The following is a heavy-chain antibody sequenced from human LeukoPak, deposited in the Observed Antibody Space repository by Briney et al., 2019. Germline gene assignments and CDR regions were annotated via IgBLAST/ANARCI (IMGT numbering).Heavy chain of an antibody. J-gene: IGHJ4*02. V-gene: IGHV3-7*01. D-gene: IGHD1-26*01. CDR3: ARTSGQRRVLFAVVGATYFDY. CDR1: GFTFSSYW. Sequence: AGGSLRLSCAASGFTFSSYWMSWVRQVPGKGLDWVANINQDGSEKYYVDSVKGRFTISRDNAKNSLYLQMNSLRAEDPAVYYCARTSGQRRVLFAVVGATYFDYWGQGTLVTVSS. CDR2: INQDGSEK.